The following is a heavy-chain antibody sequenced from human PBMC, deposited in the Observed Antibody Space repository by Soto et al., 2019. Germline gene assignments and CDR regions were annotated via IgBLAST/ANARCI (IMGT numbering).Heavy chain of an antibody. V-gene: IGHV3-21*01. CDR3: ARAHSGDQRIYYYYYMDV. CDR2: ISSSSSYI. Sequence: GGSLRLSCAASGFTFSNLSMNWVRQAPGKGLEWVSSISSSSSYIYYADSVKGRFTISRDNAKNSLYLQMNSLRAEDTAVYYCARAHSGDQRIYYYYYMDVWGKGTTVTVSS. CDR1: GFTFSNLS. D-gene: IGHD4-17*01. J-gene: IGHJ6*03.